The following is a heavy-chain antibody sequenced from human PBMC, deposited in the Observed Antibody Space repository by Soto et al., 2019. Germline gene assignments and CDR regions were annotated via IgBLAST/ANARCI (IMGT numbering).Heavy chain of an antibody. J-gene: IGHJ3*02. Sequence: SVKVSCKASGGTFSSYAISWVRRAPGQGLEWMGGIIPIFGTANYAQKFQGRVTITADESTSTAYMELSSLRSEDTAVYYCARSPSLHDAFDIWGQGTMVTVSS. CDR1: GGTFSSYA. CDR2: IIPIFGTA. V-gene: IGHV1-69*13. CDR3: ARSPSLHDAFDI.